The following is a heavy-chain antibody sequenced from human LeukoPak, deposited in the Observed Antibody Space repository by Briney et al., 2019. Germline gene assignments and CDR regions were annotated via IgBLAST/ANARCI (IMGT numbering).Heavy chain of an antibody. CDR2: IIPILGIA. J-gene: IGHJ4*02. V-gene: IGHV1-69*04. CDR3: ARAAMVRGVITEVY. D-gene: IGHD3-10*01. CDR1: GGTFSSYA. Sequence: SVKVSCKASGGTFSSYAISWVRQAPGQGLEWMGRIIPILGIANYAQKFQGRVTITADKSTSTAYMELSSLRSEGTAVYYCARAAMVRGVITEVYWGQGTLVTVSS.